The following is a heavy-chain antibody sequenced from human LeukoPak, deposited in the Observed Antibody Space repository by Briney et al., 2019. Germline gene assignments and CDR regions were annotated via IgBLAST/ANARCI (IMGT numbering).Heavy chain of an antibody. V-gene: IGHV4-59*01. CDR1: GGSISSYY. J-gene: IGHJ4*02. D-gene: IGHD3-22*01. CDR2: IYYSGST. CDR3: ARGTTATYYYDSSGYYYFDY. Sequence: SSETLSLTCTVSGGSISSYYWSWIRQPPGKGLEWIGYIYYSGSTNYNPSLKSRVTISVDTSKNQFSLKLSSVTAADTAVYYCARGTTATYYYDSSGYYYFDYWGQGTLVTVSS.